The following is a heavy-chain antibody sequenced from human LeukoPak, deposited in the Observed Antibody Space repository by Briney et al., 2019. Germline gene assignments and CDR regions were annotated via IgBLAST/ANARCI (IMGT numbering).Heavy chain of an antibody. CDR2: IYYSRST. CDR1: GGSVSSGSYY. D-gene: IGHD4-17*01. CDR3: AREGLYGDYVWSLDY. V-gene: IGHV4-61*01. J-gene: IGHJ4*02. Sequence: PSETLSLTCTVSGGSVSSGSYYWSWIRQPPGKGLEWIGYIYYSRSTNYNPSLKSRVTISVDTSKNQFSLKLSSVTAADTAVYYCAREGLYGDYVWSLDYWGQGTLVTVSS.